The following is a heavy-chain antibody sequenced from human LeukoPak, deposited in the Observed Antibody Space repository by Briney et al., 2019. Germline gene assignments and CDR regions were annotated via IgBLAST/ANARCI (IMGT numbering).Heavy chain of an antibody. CDR3: AKEIDSSWQD. D-gene: IGHD3-22*01. CDR2: LTDSGGTT. Sequence: GGSLRLSCVASGFTFSSYAMGWVRQAPGKRPEWVSSLTDSGGTTYYVDSVKGRFTISRDNSRNTLYLQLNSLRAEDTAVYYCAKEIDSSWQDWGQGTLVTVSS. V-gene: IGHV3-23*01. CDR1: GFTFSSYA. J-gene: IGHJ4*02.